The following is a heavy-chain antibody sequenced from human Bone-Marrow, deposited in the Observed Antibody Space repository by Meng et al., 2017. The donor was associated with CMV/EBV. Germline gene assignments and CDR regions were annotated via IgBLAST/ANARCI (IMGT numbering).Heavy chain of an antibody. D-gene: IGHD3-22*01. V-gene: IGHV4-59*01. CDR2: IYYSGST. J-gene: IGHJ4*02. CDR3: ARVGYDSSGYYYFDY. CDR1: GGSISSYY. Sequence: GSLRLSCTVSGGSISSYYWSWIRQPPGKGLEWIGYIYYSGSTNYNPSLKSRVTISVDTSKNQFSLKLSSVTAADTAVYYCARVGYDSSGYYYFDYWGQGTLVTVSS.